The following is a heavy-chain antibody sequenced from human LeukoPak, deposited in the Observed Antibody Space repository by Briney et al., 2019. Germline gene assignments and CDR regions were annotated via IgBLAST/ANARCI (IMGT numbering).Heavy chain of an antibody. CDR3: ASLSYYDSSGYLRFDP. J-gene: IGHJ5*02. CDR2: IYYSGST. Sequence: SETLSLTCTVSGGSISSSSYYWGWIRQPPGKGLEWIGSIYYSGSTYYNPSLKSRVTISVDTSKNQFSLKLSSVTAADTAVYYCASLSYYDSSGYLRFDPWGQGTLVTVSP. V-gene: IGHV4-39*01. D-gene: IGHD3-22*01. CDR1: GGSISSSSYY.